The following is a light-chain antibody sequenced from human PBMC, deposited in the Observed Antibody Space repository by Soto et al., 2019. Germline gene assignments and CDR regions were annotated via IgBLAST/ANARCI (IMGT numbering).Light chain of an antibody. CDR2: DVT. CDR1: SSDVGGYNY. V-gene: IGLV2-11*01. CDR3: YSYSGTDTLV. Sequence: QSALTQPRSVSGSPGQSVTISCTGTSSDVGGYNYVSWYQQHPGKAPKLVIYDVTKRPSGVPDRFSGSKSGNTASLTISGLQGEDEGDYYCYSYSGTDTLVFGGGTKLTVL. J-gene: IGLJ3*02.